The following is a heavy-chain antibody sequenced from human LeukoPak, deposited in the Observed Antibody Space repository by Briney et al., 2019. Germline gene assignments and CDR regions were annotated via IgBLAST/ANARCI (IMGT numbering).Heavy chain of an antibody. CDR1: GYTFTSYG. D-gene: IGHD1-26*01. Sequence: ASVKVSRKASGYTFTSYGISWVRQAPGQGLEWMGWISAYNGNTNYAQKLQGRVTMTTDTSTSTAYMELRSLRSDDTAVYYCARDLGTGGSYLFDYWGQGTLVTVSS. CDR2: ISAYNGNT. CDR3: ARDLGTGGSYLFDY. V-gene: IGHV1-18*01. J-gene: IGHJ4*02.